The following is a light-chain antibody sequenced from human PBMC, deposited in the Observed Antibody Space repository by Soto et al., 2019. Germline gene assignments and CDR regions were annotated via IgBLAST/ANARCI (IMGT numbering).Light chain of an antibody. CDR2: KAS. Sequence: DIQMTQSPSTLSASVGDRVTITCLASQSISSWLAWYQQKPGKAPKLLIYKASSLESGVQSRFSGSGSGTEFTLTISSLQPDDCATYYCQQYNSYPRTFGQGTKVEIK. V-gene: IGKV1-5*03. CDR3: QQYNSYPRT. J-gene: IGKJ1*01. CDR1: QSISSW.